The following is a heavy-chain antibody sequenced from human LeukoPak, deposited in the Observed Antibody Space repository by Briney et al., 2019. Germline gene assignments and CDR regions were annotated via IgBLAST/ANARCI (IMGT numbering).Heavy chain of an antibody. CDR1: GGSISSYY. D-gene: IGHD3-10*01. Sequence: SETLSLTCTVSGGSISSYYWSWIRQPPGKGLEYIGYIYYSGSTNYNPSLKSRVTISVDTSKNQFSLKLSSVTAADTAVYYCARTRYYYNSRSYGAPYYFDYWGQGTLVTVSS. CDR3: ARTRYYYNSRSYGAPYYFDY. CDR2: IYYSGST. V-gene: IGHV4-59*08. J-gene: IGHJ4*02.